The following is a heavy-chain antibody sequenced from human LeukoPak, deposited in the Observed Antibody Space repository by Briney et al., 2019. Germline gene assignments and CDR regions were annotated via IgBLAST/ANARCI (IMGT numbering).Heavy chain of an antibody. CDR3: ARPPFEYSSSSGWFDP. V-gene: IGHV3-21*01. Sequence: GGSLRLSCAASGFTFSSFSMNWVRQAPGKGLEWVSSISSGSSYIYYADSVKGRFNISRDNAKNSLYLQMNSLRAEDTAVYYCARPPFEYSSSSGWFDPWGQGTLVTVSS. CDR2: ISSGSSYI. J-gene: IGHJ5*02. D-gene: IGHD6-6*01. CDR1: GFTFSSFS.